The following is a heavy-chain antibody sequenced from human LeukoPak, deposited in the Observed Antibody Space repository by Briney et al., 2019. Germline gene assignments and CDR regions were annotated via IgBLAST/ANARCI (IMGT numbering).Heavy chain of an antibody. J-gene: IGHJ4*02. Sequence: PGGSLRLSCAASGFTLSSYYMSWVRQAPGKGLEWVANIKQDGSEEYYVDSVKGRFTISRDNAKNSLYLQMNSLRAEDTAVYYCARDLSPGVVILFDYWGQGTLVTVSS. CDR3: ARDLSPGVVILFDY. D-gene: IGHD3-22*01. V-gene: IGHV3-7*01. CDR1: GFTLSSYY. CDR2: IKQDGSEE.